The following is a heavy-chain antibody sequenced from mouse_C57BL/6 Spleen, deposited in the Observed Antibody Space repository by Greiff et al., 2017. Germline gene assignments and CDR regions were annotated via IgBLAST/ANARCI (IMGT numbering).Heavy chain of an antibody. CDR2: ISDGGSYT. Sequence: EVQRVESGGGLVKPGGSLKLSCAASGFTFSSYAMSWVRQTPEKRLEWVATISDGGSYTYYPDNVKGRFTISRDNAKNNLYLQMSHLKSEDTAMYYCARERLVPFAYWGQGTLVTVSA. V-gene: IGHV5-4*01. D-gene: IGHD2-2*01. J-gene: IGHJ3*01. CDR3: ARERLVPFAY. CDR1: GFTFSSYA.